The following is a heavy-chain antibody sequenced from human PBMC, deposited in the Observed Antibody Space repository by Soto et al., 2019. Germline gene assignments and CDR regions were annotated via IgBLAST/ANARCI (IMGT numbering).Heavy chain of an antibody. V-gene: IGHV3-33*01. CDR1: GFTFSSYG. D-gene: IGHD2-2*01. CDR3: ARDGKIVVVPAALNWFDP. CDR2: IWYDGSNK. Sequence: GGSLRLSCAASGFTFSSYGMHWVRQAPGKGLEWVAVIWYDGSNKYYADSVKGRFTISRDNSKNTLYLQMNSLRAEDTAVYYCARDGKIVVVPAALNWFDPWSQGTLVTVSS. J-gene: IGHJ5*02.